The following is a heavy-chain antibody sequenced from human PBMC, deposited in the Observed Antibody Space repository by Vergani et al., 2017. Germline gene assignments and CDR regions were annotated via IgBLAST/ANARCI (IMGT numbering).Heavy chain of an antibody. D-gene: IGHD3-10*01. V-gene: IGHV3-48*04. J-gene: IGHJ6*02. CDR2: ISSSGSTI. CDR3: AKGRGVIYYYYGMDV. CDR1: GFTFSSYS. Sequence: EVQLVESGGGLVQPGGSLRLSCAASGFTFSSYSMNWVRQAPGKGLEWVSYISSSGSTIYYADSVKGRFTISRDNAKNSLYLQMNSLRAEDTAVYYCAKGRGVIYYYYGMDVWGQGTTVTVSS.